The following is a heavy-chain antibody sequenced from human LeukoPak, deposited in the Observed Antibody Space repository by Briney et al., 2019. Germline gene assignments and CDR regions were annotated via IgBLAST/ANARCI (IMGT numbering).Heavy chain of an antibody. V-gene: IGHV3-30-3*01. D-gene: IGHD2-15*01. J-gene: IGHJ4*02. CDR1: GFTFSSYA. CDR2: ISYDGSNK. Sequence: GGSLRLSCAASGFTFSSYAMHWVRQAPGKGLEWVAVISYDGSNKYYADSVKGRFTISRDNSKNTLYLQMNSLKAEDTAVYYCARPSYSGYLDYWGQGTLVTVSS. CDR3: ARPSYSGYLDY.